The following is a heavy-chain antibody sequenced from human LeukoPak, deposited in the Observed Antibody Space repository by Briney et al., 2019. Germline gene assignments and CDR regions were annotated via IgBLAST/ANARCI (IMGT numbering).Heavy chain of an antibody. D-gene: IGHD3-16*01. J-gene: IGHJ4*02. Sequence: GASVKVSCKASGYTFTSYDINWVRQATGQGLEWMGWMNPNSGNTGYAQKFQGRVTMTRNTSISTAYMELSSLRSEDTAVYYCARVRSNDYVWGTLSYYFDYWGQGTLVTVSS. V-gene: IGHV1-8*01. CDR1: GYTFTSYD. CDR2: MNPNSGNT. CDR3: ARVRSNDYVWGTLSYYFDY.